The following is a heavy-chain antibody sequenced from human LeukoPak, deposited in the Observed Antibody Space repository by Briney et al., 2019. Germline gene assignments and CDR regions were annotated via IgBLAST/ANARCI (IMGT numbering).Heavy chain of an antibody. D-gene: IGHD3-10*01. CDR1: GYSFSTYW. CDR2: IYPGDSDT. Sequence: GESLKISCKGSGYSFSTYWIGWVRQMPGKGLEWMGIIYPGDSDTRYSPPFQGQVTISADKSISTAYLQWSSLKASDTAMYYCARRYYGSGSSFSYYFDYCGQGTLVTVSS. CDR3: ARRYYGSGSSFSYYFDY. V-gene: IGHV5-51*01. J-gene: IGHJ4*02.